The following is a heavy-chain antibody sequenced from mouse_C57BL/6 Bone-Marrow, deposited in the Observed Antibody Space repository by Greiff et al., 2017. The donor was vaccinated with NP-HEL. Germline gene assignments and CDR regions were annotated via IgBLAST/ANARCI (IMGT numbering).Heavy chain of an antibody. CDR1: GYTFTDYY. V-gene: IGHV1-19*01. D-gene: IGHD4-1*01. Sequence: EVQLVESGPVLVKPGASVKMSCKASGYTFTDYYMNWVKQSHGKSLEWIGVINPYNGGTSYNQKFKGKATLTVDKSSSTAYMELNSLTSEDSAVYYCARRELGPFDYWGQGTTLTVSS. CDR3: ARRELGPFDY. J-gene: IGHJ2*01. CDR2: INPYNGGT.